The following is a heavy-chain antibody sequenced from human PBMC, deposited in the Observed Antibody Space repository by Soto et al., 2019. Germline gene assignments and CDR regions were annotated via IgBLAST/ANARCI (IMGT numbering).Heavy chain of an antibody. J-gene: IGHJ4*02. CDR1: GFTFSDYY. CDR3: ARVGSTLAAGTPDY. D-gene: IGHD6-13*01. CDR2: ISGSGSIT. V-gene: IGHV3-11*01. Sequence: QVQLVESGGGLVKPGGSLRLSCAASGFTFSDYYMSWFRQAPGEGLEWVSYISGSGSITHDAESVKGRFTISRDNAKNSLYLQMNSLRAEDTAIYYCARVGSTLAAGTPDYWGQGTLVTVSS.